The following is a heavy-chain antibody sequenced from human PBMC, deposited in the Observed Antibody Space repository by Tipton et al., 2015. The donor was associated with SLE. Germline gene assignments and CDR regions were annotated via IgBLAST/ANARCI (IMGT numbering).Heavy chain of an antibody. J-gene: IGHJ4*02. Sequence: TLSLTCAVYGGSFSGYYWSWIRQPPGKGLEWIGEINHSGSTNYNPSLKSRVTISVDTSKNQFSLKLSSVTAADTAVYYCARVLVTQAGSGFDYWGQGTLVPVSS. CDR2: INHSGST. D-gene: IGHD2-21*02. CDR1: GGSFSGYY. V-gene: IGHV4-34*01. CDR3: ARVLVTQAGSGFDY.